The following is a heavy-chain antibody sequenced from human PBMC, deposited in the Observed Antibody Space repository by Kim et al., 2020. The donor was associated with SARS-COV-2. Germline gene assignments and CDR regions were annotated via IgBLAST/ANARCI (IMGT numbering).Heavy chain of an antibody. J-gene: IGHJ4*01. CDR2: IYTSGST. CDR3: ARTSTMVRGVISDY. V-gene: IGHV4-61*02. CDR1: GGSISSGSYY. D-gene: IGHD3-10*01. Sequence: SETLSLTCTVSGGSISSGSYYWSWIRQPAGKGLEWIGRIYTSGSTNYNPSLKSRVTISVDTSNNQFSLKLSSVTAADTAVYYCARTSTMVRGVISDYWGQGTLGTVSS.